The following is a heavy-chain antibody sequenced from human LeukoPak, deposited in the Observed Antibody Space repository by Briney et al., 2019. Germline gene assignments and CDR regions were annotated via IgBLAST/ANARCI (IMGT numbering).Heavy chain of an antibody. J-gene: IGHJ4*02. CDR2: ISSSSSTI. CDR1: GFTFNTYD. D-gene: IGHD3-3*01. CDR3: ARDLRSYDFWSGYSTYYFDY. V-gene: IGHV3-48*02. Sequence: GGSLRLSCVASGFTFNTYDMSWVRQAPGKGLEWVSYISSSSSTIYYADSVKGRFTISRDNAKNSLYLQMNSLRDEDTAVYYCARDLRSYDFWSGYSTYYFDYWGQGTLVTVSS.